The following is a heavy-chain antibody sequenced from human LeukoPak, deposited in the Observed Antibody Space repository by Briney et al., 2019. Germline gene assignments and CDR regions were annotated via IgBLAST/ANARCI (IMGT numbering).Heavy chain of an antibody. D-gene: IGHD1/OR15-1a*01. CDR1: GFTFSSHW. V-gene: IGHV3-74*01. Sequence: GGSLRLSCAASGFTFSSHWMHWVRQVPGKGLVWLSRINTDGSSTGYADSVKGRFTISRDNAKNTLYLQMNRLRAEDTAVYYCARDGTTSNWVAYNWFDSWGQGTLVTVSS. J-gene: IGHJ5*01. CDR3: ARDGTTSNWVAYNWFDS. CDR2: INTDGSST.